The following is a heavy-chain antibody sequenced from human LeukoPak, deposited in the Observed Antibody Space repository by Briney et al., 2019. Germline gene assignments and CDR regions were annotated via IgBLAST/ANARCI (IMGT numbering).Heavy chain of an antibody. V-gene: IGHV4-30-4*01. D-gene: IGHD3-22*01. J-gene: IGHJ5*02. CDR2: MYYSGST. CDR3: ARPYYYDSRIDP. Sequence: LSLTCTVSGGSITSGDYYWSWIRQPPGKGLEWIAYMYYSGSTYYNPSLKSRVTMSADTSKNQFSLKLSSVTAADTAVYYCARPYYYDSRIDPWGQGTLVTVSS. CDR1: GGSITSGDYY.